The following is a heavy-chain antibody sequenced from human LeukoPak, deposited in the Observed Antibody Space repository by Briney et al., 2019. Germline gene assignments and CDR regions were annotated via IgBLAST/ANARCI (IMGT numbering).Heavy chain of an antibody. Sequence: PSETLSLTCTVSGGSISSYYWSWIRQPPGKGLEWIGYIYYSGSTNYNPSLKSRVTISVDTSKNQFSLKLSSVTAADTAVYYCARDLTPIQLSNWGQGTLVTVSS. CDR1: GGSISSYY. CDR2: IYYSGST. CDR3: ARDLTPIQLSN. J-gene: IGHJ4*02. V-gene: IGHV4-59*01. D-gene: IGHD5-18*01.